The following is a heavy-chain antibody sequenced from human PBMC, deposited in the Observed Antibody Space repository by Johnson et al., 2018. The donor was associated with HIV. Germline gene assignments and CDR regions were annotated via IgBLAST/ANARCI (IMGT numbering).Heavy chain of an antibody. V-gene: IGHV3-9*01. J-gene: IGHJ3*02. CDR2: ISWNSGSI. D-gene: IGHD2-2*01. CDR1: GFTFDDYA. CDR3: AREDCSSTRCSDWDSAFDI. Sequence: VQLVESGGGLVQPGRSLRLSCAASGFTFDDYAMHWVRQAPGMGLEWVSGISWNSGSIGYADSVKGRFTISRDNAKNSLFLQMNSLRAGDTAVYYCAREDCSSTRCSDWDSAFDIWGQGTMVTVSS.